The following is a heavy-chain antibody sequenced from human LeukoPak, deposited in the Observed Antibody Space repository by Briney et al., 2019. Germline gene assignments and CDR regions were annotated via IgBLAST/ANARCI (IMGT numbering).Heavy chain of an antibody. Sequence: PSETLSLTCTVSGASITSYYWSWIRQPPGKGLEWIGYIYTSGSTNYNPSLRSRVTISVDTSKSQRSLKLTSVTAADTAVYFCARHPGLWQFADWGQGTLVTVSS. J-gene: IGHJ4*02. CDR1: GASITSYY. V-gene: IGHV4-4*09. CDR3: ARHPGLWQFAD. CDR2: IYTSGST. D-gene: IGHD3-10*01.